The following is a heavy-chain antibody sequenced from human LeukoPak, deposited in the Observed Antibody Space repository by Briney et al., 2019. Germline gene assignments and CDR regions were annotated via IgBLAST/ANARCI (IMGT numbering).Heavy chain of an antibody. CDR2: IDRSGNT. CDR3: ARHLSSSDAFDI. J-gene: IGHJ3*02. V-gene: IGHV4-38-2*01. D-gene: IGHD6-6*01. CDR1: GYSISSGYY. Sequence: KPSETLSLTCAVSGYSISSGYYWGWIRQSPGKGLEWIGRIDRSGNTYYNPPLKSRVTISVDTSKNQFSLKLSSVTAADTAVYYCARHLSSSDAFDIWGQGTMVTVSS.